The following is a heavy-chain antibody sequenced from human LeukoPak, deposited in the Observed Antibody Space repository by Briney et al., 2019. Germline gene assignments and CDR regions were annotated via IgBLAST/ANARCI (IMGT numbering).Heavy chain of an antibody. V-gene: IGHV3-23*01. CDR3: ARVDGDDAFDI. CDR2: ISGNGDSI. Sequence: GGSLRLSCAASGFTFSSYAMSWVRQAPGKGLEWVSGISGNGDSIYSADSVKGRFTISRDNSKNTLYLQMNSLRAEDTAVYYCARVDGDDAFDIWGQGTMVTVSS. CDR1: GFTFSSYA. D-gene: IGHD3-10*01. J-gene: IGHJ3*02.